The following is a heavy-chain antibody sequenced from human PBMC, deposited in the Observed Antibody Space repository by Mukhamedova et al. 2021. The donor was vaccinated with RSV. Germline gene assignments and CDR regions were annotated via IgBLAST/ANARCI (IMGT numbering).Heavy chain of an antibody. V-gene: IGHV4-59*01. J-gene: IGHJ6*03. CDR1: SSYY. CDR2: IYYSGST. CDR3: ARRRGAGVVRRYYYMDV. Sequence: SSYYWSWIRQPPGKGLEWIGYIYYSGSTNYNPSLKSRVTISVDTSKNQFSLKLSSVTAADTAVYYCARRRGAGVVRRYYYMDVWG. D-gene: IGHD4-23*01.